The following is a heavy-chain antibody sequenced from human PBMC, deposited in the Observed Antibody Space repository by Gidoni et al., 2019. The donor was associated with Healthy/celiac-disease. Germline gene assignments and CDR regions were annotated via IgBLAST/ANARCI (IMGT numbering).Heavy chain of an antibody. CDR2: ISGSGGST. CDR3: AKGTIVVVPAAIGDNPFRYYYYGMDV. J-gene: IGHJ6*02. V-gene: IGHV3-23*01. Sequence: EVQLLESGGGLVQPGGSLRLSCAASGFTFSSYAMSWVRQAPGKGLGWVSAISGSGGSTYYADAGKGRFTISRDNSKNTLYLQMNSLRAEDTAVYYCAKGTIVVVPAAIGDNPFRYYYYGMDVWGQGTTVTVSS. D-gene: IGHD2-2*02. CDR1: GFTFSSYA.